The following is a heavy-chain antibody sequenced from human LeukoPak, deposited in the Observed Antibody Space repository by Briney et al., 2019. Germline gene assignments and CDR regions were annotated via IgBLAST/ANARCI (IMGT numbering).Heavy chain of an antibody. J-gene: IGHJ3*02. CDR2: IWDDGSNK. CDR3: ARDANFGYDAFDI. CDR1: GFTFSSYG. Sequence: PGGSLGLSCAASGFTFSSYGMHWVRQAPGKGLEWVAVIWDDGSNKYYADSVKGRFTISRDNSKNTLYVQVNSLRAEDTAVYYCARDANFGYDAFDIWGQGTMVTVSS. V-gene: IGHV3-33*01. D-gene: IGHD3-10*01.